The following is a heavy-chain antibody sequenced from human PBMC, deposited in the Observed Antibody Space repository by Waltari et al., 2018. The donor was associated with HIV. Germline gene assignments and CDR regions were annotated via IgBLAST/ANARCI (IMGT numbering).Heavy chain of an antibody. J-gene: IGHJ4*02. D-gene: IGHD3-10*01. CDR3: ATARETMGVDFDY. V-gene: IGHV1-69*02. CDR2: IVPASYKP. Sequence: QVQLVQSGAEVRKPGSSVQVSCKTYGGSFASYSIHWVRQAPGQGLEWMGRIVPASYKPKYAQKSQGRVTITADRATGTVYLEVTNLRPADTAIYYCATARETMGVDFDYWGQGTLITVSS. CDR1: GGSFASYS.